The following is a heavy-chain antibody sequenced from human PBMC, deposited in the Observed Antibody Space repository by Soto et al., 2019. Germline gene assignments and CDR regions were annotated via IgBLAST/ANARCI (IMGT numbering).Heavy chain of an antibody. V-gene: IGHV3-33*01. CDR1: GFTFSSYG. D-gene: IGHD6-6*01. J-gene: IGHJ6*02. CDR2: IWYDGSNK. Sequence: PGGSLRLSCAASGFTFSSYGMHWVRQAPGKGLEWVAVIWYDGSNKYYADSVKGRFTISRDNSKNTLYLQMNSLRAEDTAVYYCARGLHGIAARPYGMDVWGQGTTVTVSS. CDR3: ARGLHGIAARPYGMDV.